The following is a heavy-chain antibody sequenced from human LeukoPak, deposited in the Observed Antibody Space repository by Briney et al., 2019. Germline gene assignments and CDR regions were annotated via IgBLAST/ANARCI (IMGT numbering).Heavy chain of an antibody. CDR3: ARDIGTDAFDI. Sequence: ASVTVSCKASGYTFTIYYIHWVRQAPGQGLEWMGIVNPSAGSAPYAQKFQGRVTMTRDTSTTTVYMELSSLRSEDTAVYYCARDIGTDAFDIWGKGTRVTVSS. V-gene: IGHV1-46*01. J-gene: IGHJ3*02. D-gene: IGHD1-26*01. CDR1: GYTFTIYY. CDR2: VNPSAGSA.